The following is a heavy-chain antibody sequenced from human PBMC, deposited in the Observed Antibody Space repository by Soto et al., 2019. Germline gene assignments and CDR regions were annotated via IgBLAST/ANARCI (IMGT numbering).Heavy chain of an antibody. CDR1: VFTFSSYA. Sequence: PWWSLRLSCSASVFTFSSYAMSWLRQAPGKGLEWVSGISEKYFVDSVKGRFTISRDNAKNSLYLQMNSLRAEDTAVYYCARASKYYSGSQPLDYWAREPWSPSPQ. CDR3: ARASKYYSGSQPLDY. J-gene: IGHJ4*02. CDR2: GISEK. D-gene: IGHD1-26*01. V-gene: IGHV3-7*03.